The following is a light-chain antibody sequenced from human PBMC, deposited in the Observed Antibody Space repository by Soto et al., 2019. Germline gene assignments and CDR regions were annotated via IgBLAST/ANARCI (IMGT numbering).Light chain of an antibody. CDR3: QQSYSTPRT. Sequence: DIQMTQSPSSLSASVGDRVTITCRASQSISTYLSWYQQKPGKAPKLLIFAASTLQSGVPSRFSGRGAGTDFTLTISRLQPEDFATYYCQQSYSTPRTFGPGTKVEIK. V-gene: IGKV1-39*01. J-gene: IGKJ3*01. CDR1: QSISTY. CDR2: AAS.